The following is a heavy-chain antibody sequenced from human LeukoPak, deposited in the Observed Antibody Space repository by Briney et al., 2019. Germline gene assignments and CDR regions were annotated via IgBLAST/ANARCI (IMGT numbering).Heavy chain of an antibody. D-gene: IGHD2-15*01. CDR3: ARVEAYCSGGSCYYYYYGMDV. J-gene: IGHJ6*02. V-gene: IGHV1-24*01. Sequence: ASVKVSCKVSGYTLTELSMHWVRQAPGKGLEWMGGFDPEDGETIYAQKFQGRVTMTRDTSTSTVYMELSSLRSEDTAVYYCARVEAYCSGGSCYYYYYGMDVWGQGTTVTVSS. CDR2: FDPEDGET. CDR1: GYTLTELS.